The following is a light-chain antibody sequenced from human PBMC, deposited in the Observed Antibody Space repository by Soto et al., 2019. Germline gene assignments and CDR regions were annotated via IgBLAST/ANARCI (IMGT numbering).Light chain of an antibody. J-gene: IGLJ2*01. CDR2: RDD. Sequence: QAVVTQPPSASGTPGQRVTISCSGSSSNIGGNHIYWYQQLPGTAPRLLIYRDDQRPSGVPDRFSGSKSGTSASLAISELRSEDEADYYCAAWDDSLSGPVFGGGTKLTVL. CDR1: SSNIGGNH. CDR3: AAWDDSLSGPV. V-gene: IGLV1-47*01.